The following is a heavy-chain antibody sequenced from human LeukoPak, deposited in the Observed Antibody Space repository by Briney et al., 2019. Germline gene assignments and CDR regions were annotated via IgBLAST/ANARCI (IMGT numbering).Heavy chain of an antibody. Sequence: GGSLRLSCAASGFTYSSFDMHWVRQPTGQGLEWVSTIGTASDTYYPGSVEGRSTLSRDNAKNSLYLQMNSLTAGDTAVYYCARGPPRGKYYYMDVWGKGTTVTVSS. CDR1: GFTYSSFD. D-gene: IGHD1-1*01. CDR3: ARGPPRGKYYYMDV. J-gene: IGHJ6*03. V-gene: IGHV3-13*01. CDR2: IGTASDT.